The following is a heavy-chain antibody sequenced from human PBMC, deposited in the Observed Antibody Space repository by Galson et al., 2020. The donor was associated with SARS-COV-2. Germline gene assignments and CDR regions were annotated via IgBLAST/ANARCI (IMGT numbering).Heavy chain of an antibody. V-gene: IGHV3-23*01. CDR3: AKDRFGYYGSGSWGMDV. J-gene: IGHJ6*02. CDR1: GFTFSSYA. D-gene: IGHD3-10*01. Sequence: TGGSLRLSCAASGFTFSSYAMSWVRQAPGKGLEWVSAISGSGGSTYYADSVKGRFTISRDNSKNTLYLQMNSLRAEDTAVYYCAKDRFGYYGSGSWGMDVWGQGTTVTVSS. CDR2: ISGSGGST.